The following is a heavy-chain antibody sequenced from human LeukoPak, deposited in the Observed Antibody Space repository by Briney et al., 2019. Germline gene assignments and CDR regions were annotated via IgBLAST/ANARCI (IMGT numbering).Heavy chain of an antibody. D-gene: IGHD1-26*01. CDR2: ISGSGGST. J-gene: IGHJ4*02. V-gene: IGHV3-23*01. CDR3: AKSPSGGSYGGY. Sequence: GGSLRLSCAASGFTFSSYSMSWVRQAPGKGLEWVSAISGSGGSTYYADSVKGRFTISRDNSKNTLYLQMNSLRAEDTAVYYCAKSPSGGSYGGYWGQGTLVTVSS. CDR1: GFTFSSYS.